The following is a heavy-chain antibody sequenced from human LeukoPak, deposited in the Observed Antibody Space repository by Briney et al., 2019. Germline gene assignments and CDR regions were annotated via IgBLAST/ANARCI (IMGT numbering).Heavy chain of an antibody. V-gene: IGHV1-8*01. CDR1: GYTFTSYD. CDR3: ARIRGATFYFDY. D-gene: IGHD1-26*01. Sequence: ASVKVSCTASGYTFTSYDINWVRQATGQGLEWMGWMNPNSDNTGYAQKFQGRVTMNRNTSISTAYMELSSLRSEDTAVYYCARIRGATFYFDYWGQGTLVTVSS. J-gene: IGHJ4*02. CDR2: MNPNSDNT.